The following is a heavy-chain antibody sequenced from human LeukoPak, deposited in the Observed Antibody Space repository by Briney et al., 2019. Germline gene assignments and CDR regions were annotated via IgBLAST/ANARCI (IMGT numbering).Heavy chain of an antibody. D-gene: IGHD4/OR15-4a*01. J-gene: IGHJ4*02. CDR3: ARDPSDYGSNEYLDY. CDR1: GGSISSYY. CDR2: IYTSGST. Sequence: SETLSLTCSVSGGSISSYYWSWIRQPAGKALEGIGYIYTSGSTNYNPSLKSRVTMSVDTSKNQFSLKLSSVTAADTAVYYCARDPSDYGSNEYLDYWGQGTLATVSS. V-gene: IGHV4-4*07.